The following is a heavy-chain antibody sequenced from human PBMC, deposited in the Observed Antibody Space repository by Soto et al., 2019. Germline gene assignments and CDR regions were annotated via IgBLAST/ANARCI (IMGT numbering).Heavy chain of an antibody. V-gene: IGHV3-23*01. Sequence: GGSLRLSCAASGFTFSSYAMSWVRQAPGKGLEWVSAISGSGGSTYYADSVKGRFTISRDNSKNTLYLQMNSLRAEDTAVYYCAKFWEVVVVVAATPDDLAFDYWGQGTLVTVSS. CDR3: AKFWEVVVVVAATPDDLAFDY. D-gene: IGHD2-15*01. J-gene: IGHJ4*02. CDR2: ISGSGGST. CDR1: GFTFSSYA.